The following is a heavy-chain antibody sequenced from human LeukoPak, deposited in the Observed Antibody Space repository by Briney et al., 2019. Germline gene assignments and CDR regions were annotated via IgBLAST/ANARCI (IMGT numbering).Heavy chain of an antibody. D-gene: IGHD5-12*01. CDR2: INHSGST. CDR1: GGSFSGYY. Sequence: PSETLSLTCAVYGGSFSGYYWTWIRQPPGKGLEWIGEINHSGSTHYNPSLKSRVTISVDTSKNQFSLKLSSVTAADTAIYYCAKLRYSGYGPGDYWGQGTLVTVSS. J-gene: IGHJ4*02. CDR3: AKLRYSGYGPGDY. V-gene: IGHV4-34*01.